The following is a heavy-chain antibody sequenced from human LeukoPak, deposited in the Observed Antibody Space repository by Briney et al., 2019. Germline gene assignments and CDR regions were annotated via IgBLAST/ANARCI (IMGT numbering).Heavy chain of an antibody. D-gene: IGHD2-2*01. J-gene: IGHJ6*02. CDR2: IYSGGST. CDR3: AREIVVVPAAIYYGMDV. CDR1: GFTFSSYA. V-gene: IGHV3-66*01. Sequence: TGGSLRLSCAASGFTFSSYAMSWVRQAPGKGLEWVSVIYSGGSTYYADSVKGRFTIPRDNSKNTLYLQMNSLRAEDTAVYYCAREIVVVPAAIYYGMDVWGQGTTVTVSS.